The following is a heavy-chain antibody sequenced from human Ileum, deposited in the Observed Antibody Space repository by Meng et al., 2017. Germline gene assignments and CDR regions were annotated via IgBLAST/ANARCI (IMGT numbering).Heavy chain of an antibody. D-gene: IGHD3-9*01. V-gene: IGHV4-34*01. CDR3: ATGVDWAKSGNI. CDR2: IHPGGST. J-gene: IGHJ4*02. Sequence: QVQLCPWGAGPFLHSETLSLTCAVNDGSLGGYSLSWIRQPPRKGLEWVGEIHPGGSTSYNPSLQSRVTIAVDTSKNQFSVTLSSVSAADTAVYYCATGVDWAKSGNIWGQGTLVTVSS. CDR1: DGSLGGYS.